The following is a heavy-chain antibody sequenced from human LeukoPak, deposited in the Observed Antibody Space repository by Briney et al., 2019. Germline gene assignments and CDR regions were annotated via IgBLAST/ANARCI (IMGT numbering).Heavy chain of an antibody. CDR2: IYYSGST. CDR3: ARGGREYLPGIFDI. D-gene: IGHD6-6*01. J-gene: IGHJ3*02. CDR1: GGSFSGYY. V-gene: IGHV4-59*01. Sequence: SETLSLTCAVYGGSFSGYYWSWIRQPPGKGLEWIGYIYYSGSTNYNPSLKSRVTTSVDTSKNQFSLKLSSVTAADTAVYYCARGGREYLPGIFDIWGQGTMVTVSS.